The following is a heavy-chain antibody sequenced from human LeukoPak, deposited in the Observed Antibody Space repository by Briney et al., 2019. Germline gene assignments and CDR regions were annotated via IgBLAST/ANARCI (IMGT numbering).Heavy chain of an antibody. V-gene: IGHV3-23*01. J-gene: IGHJ4*02. CDR2: ITGSDGTT. Sequence: GGSLRLSCAASGFTFSSYAMGWVRQAPGKGLEWVSAITGSDGTTSHTNYADSVKGRFTISRDNSRNKGFLLMKSLRAEDTALYYCAKKRFATSGYFDHCGQGILVSAS. CDR3: AKKRFATSGYFDH. CDR1: GFTFSSYA. D-gene: IGHD3-22*01.